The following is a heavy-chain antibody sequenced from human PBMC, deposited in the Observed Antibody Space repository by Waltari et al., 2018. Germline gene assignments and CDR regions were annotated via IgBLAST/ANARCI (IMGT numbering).Heavy chain of an antibody. CDR2: ISGSGGST. J-gene: IGHJ6*03. V-gene: IGHV3-23*04. Sequence: EVQLVESGGGLVQPGGSLRLYCAASGFTFSSYAMSWVRQAPGKGLEWVSAISGSGGSTYYADSVKGRFTISRDNSKNTLYLQMNSLRAEDTAVYYCAKNVVVPAAIGYYMDVWGKGTTVTVSS. D-gene: IGHD2-2*01. CDR1: GFTFSSYA. CDR3: AKNVVVPAAIGYYMDV.